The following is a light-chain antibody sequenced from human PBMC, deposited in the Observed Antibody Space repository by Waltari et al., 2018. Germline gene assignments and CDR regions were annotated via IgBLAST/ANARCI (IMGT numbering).Light chain of an antibody. CDR1: QSVLYSSNNKNY. CDR2: WAS. Sequence: DIVMTQSPDCLAVSLGERATINCKSSQSVLYSSNNKNYLAWYQQKPGQPPKLLICWASTRASAFPDRFSGSGSGTDFTLPISSLQAEDVAVYYCQQYYSTPFTFGPGTKVDIK. CDR3: QQYYSTPFT. V-gene: IGKV4-1*01. J-gene: IGKJ3*01.